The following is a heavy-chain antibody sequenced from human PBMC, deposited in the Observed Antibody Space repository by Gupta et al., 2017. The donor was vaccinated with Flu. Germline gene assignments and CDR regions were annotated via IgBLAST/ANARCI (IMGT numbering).Heavy chain of an antibody. CDR3: TTYSSGWYVGY. J-gene: IGHJ4*02. CDR2: IKSKTDDGTT. D-gene: IGHD6-19*01. V-gene: IGHV3-15*01. Sequence: VRQAPGKGLEWVGRIKSKTDDGTTEYAAPVKGRFTISRDDSKNKLYLQMNSLKTEDTAVYYWTTYSSGWYVGYWGQGTLVTVSS.